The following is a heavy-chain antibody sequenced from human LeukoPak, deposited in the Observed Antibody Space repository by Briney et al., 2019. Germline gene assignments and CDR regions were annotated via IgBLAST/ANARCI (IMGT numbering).Heavy chain of an antibody. D-gene: IGHD3-10*01. Sequence: PSETLSLTCTVSGASISASYWSWIRQSPGKGLEWIGYIYYTGISKYNPSLTSRVTISLDMTKNEVSLRLTSVTAADTAVYYCTKNAGRGRPSDLWGQGTLVTVSS. CDR2: IYYTGIS. V-gene: IGHV4-59*03. CDR1: GASISASY. CDR3: TKNAGRGRPSDL. J-gene: IGHJ5*02.